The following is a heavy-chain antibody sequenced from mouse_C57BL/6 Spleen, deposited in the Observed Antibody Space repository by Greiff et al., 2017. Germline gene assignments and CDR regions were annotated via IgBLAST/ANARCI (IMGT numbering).Heavy chain of an antibody. Sequence: VQLQQSGPGLVQPSQSLSITCTVSGFSLTSYGVHWVRQSPGKGLEWLGVIWRGGSTDYNAAFMSRLRITKDNSKSQVFFKMNRLQADDTAIYYCAKKGIYDGYYDYAMDYWGQGTSVTVSS. CDR2: IWRGGST. V-gene: IGHV2-5*01. CDR1: GFSLTSYG. J-gene: IGHJ4*01. CDR3: AKKGIYDGYYDYAMDY. D-gene: IGHD2-3*01.